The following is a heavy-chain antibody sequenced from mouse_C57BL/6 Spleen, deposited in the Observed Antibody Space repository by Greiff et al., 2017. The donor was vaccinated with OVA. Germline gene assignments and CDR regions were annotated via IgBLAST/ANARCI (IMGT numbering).Heavy chain of an antibody. CDR2: LYPGDGDT. D-gene: IGHD2-1*01. V-gene: IGHV1-82*01. J-gene: IGHJ4*01. Sequence: VKPGASVKISCKASGYAFSSSWMNWVKQRPGKGLEWIGRLYPGDGDTNYNGKFKGKATLTADKSSSTAYMQLSSLTSEDSAVYFCAREEGNYDYAMDYWGQGTSVTVSS. CDR3: AREEGNYDYAMDY. CDR1: GYAFSSSW.